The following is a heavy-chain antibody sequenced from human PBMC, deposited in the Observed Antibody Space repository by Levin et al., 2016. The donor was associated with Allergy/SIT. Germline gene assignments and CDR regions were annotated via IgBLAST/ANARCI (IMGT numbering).Heavy chain of an antibody. D-gene: IGHD3-9*01. CDR3: ARVSYYDILTVYYYYYGMDV. V-gene: IGHV3-7*01. CDR2: IKQDGSEK. J-gene: IGHJ6*02. CDR1: GFTFSSYW. Sequence: GESLKISCAASGFTFSSYWMSWVRQAPGKGLEWVANIKQDGSEKYYVDSVKGRFTISRDNAKNSLYLQMNSLRAEDTAVYYCARVSYYDILTVYYYYYGMDVWGQGTTVTVSS.